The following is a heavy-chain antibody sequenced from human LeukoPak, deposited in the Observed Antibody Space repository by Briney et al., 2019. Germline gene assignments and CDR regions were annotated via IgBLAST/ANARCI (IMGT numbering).Heavy chain of an antibody. CDR2: IESKTDGGTT. CDR3: TTYGSGRKFDY. J-gene: IGHJ4*02. V-gene: IGHV3-15*04. Sequence: PGRSLRLSCAASGFTFDDYAMHWVRQAPGKGLEWVGRIESKTDGGTTDYAAPVKGRFTISRDDSTNTLYLQMNSLKSEDTAVYYCTTYGSGRKFDYWGQGILVTVSS. D-gene: IGHD3-10*01. CDR1: GFTFDDYA.